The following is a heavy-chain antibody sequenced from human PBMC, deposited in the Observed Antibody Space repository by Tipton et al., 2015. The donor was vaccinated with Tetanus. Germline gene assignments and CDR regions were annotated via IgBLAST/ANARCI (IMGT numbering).Heavy chain of an antibody. CDR3: ASKDRFLFSPFGP. J-gene: IGHJ5*02. CDR1: GGTFTSFA. D-gene: IGHD3-3*01. CDR2: IIPIFGTA. Sequence: QSGAEVKKPGSSVKVSCKASGGTFTSFAISWVRQAPGQGLEWMGGIIPIFGTADYAQKFQGRLTLTADKSTNTAYMELSNLRSDDTAFYYCASKDRFLFSPFGPWGQGTLVTVSS. V-gene: IGHV1-69*06.